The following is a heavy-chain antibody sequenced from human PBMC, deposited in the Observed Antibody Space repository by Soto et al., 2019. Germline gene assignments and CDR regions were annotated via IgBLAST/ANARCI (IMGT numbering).Heavy chain of an antibody. V-gene: IGHV3-21*01. CDR2: ISGSSSYI. CDR1: GFTFSSYS. J-gene: IGHJ6*02. Sequence: PGGSLRLSCAASGFTFSSYSMNWVRQAPGKGLEWVSSISGSSSYIYYADSVKGRFTISRDNAKNSLYLQMNSLRAEDTAVYYCARVGYCSSTSCYRDYYGMDVWGQGTTVTVSS. D-gene: IGHD2-2*02. CDR3: ARVGYCSSTSCYRDYYGMDV.